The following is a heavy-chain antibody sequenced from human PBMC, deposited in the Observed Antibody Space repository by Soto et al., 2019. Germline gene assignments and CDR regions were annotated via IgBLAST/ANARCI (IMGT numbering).Heavy chain of an antibody. CDR3: ARAPYTAHPNPFDY. Sequence: GGSLRLSCAASGFTFSSYWMSWVRQAPGKGLEWVANIKQDGSEKYYVDSVKGRFTISRDNAKNSLYLQMNSLRAEDTAVYYCARAPYTAHPNPFDYWGQGTLVTVSS. CDR2: IKQDGSEK. V-gene: IGHV3-7*01. J-gene: IGHJ4*02. D-gene: IGHD5-18*01. CDR1: GFTFSSYW.